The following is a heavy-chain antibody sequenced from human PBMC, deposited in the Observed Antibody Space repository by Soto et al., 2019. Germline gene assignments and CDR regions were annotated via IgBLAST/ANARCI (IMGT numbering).Heavy chain of an antibody. D-gene: IGHD3-10*01. V-gene: IGHV1-3*01. Sequence: ASVKVSCKASGYTFTSYAMHWVRQAPGQRLEWMGWINAGNGNTKYSQKFQGRVTITRDTSASTAYMELSSLRSEDTAVYYCARDESLLWFGELLSWGQGTLVTVSS. CDR2: INAGNGNT. CDR1: GYTFTSYA. J-gene: IGHJ5*02. CDR3: ARDESLLWFGELLS.